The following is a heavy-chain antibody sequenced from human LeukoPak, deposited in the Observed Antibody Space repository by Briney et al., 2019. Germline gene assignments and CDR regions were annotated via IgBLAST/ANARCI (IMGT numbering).Heavy chain of an antibody. V-gene: IGHV4-38-2*02. CDR2: IYTSGST. J-gene: IGHJ4*02. CDR1: GYSISSGYS. D-gene: IGHD1-14*01. CDR3: ARSPDRNPIDY. Sequence: PSETLSLTCIVSGYSISSGYSWGWIRQPPGKGPEWIGRIYTSGSTNYNPSLKSRVTISVDTSKNQFSLKLSSVTAADTAVYYCARSPDRNPIDYWGQGTLVTVSS.